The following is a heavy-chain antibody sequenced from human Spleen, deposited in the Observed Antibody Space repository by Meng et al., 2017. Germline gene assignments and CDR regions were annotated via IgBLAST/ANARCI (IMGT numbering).Heavy chain of an antibody. CDR2: IGHSGFT. V-gene: IGHV4-39*01. J-gene: IGHJ5*02. D-gene: IGHD6-25*01. CDR1: GGSISTSGYY. CDR3: VRSSAWVRTGFDP. Sequence: QVQLQESGPGLVKPSGTLSLTCAVSGGSISTSGYYWGWIRQPPGKGLEWIGSIGHSGFTYYTPSLKSRVTVSTDTSRNQFFLWLTSVTAADTAVYYCVRSSAWVRTGFDPWGQGTLVTVSS.